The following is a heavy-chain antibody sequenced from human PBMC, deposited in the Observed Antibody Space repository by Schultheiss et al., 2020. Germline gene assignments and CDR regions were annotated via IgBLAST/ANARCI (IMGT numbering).Heavy chain of an antibody. D-gene: IGHD2-21*02. CDR2: ISGDGAST. CDR1: GFTFSSYA. CDR3: AKGTAVVVTD. Sequence: GGSLRLSCAASGFTFSSYAMSWVRQAPGKGLEWVSAISGDGASTYYADSVKGRFTISRDNSKNTLYLQMNSLRAEDTAIYYCAKGTAVVVTDWGQGTLVTVSS. J-gene: IGHJ4*02. V-gene: IGHV3-23*01.